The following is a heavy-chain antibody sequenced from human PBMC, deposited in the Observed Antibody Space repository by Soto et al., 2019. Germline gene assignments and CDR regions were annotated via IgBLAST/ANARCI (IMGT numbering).Heavy chain of an antibody. V-gene: IGHV3-30*18. CDR2: ISYDGSNK. CDR3: AKDRRYSSGWYEVGYYYYYGMDV. D-gene: IGHD6-19*01. J-gene: IGHJ6*02. CDR1: GLTFSIYA. Sequence: PGGSLRHSCAFSGLTFSIYAMHWVRQALGKGLEWVAVISYDGSNKYYAASVKGRFTISRDNSKNTLYLQRNSLRAEDTAVYYCAKDRRYSSGWYEVGYYYYYGMDVWGQGTTVTVSS.